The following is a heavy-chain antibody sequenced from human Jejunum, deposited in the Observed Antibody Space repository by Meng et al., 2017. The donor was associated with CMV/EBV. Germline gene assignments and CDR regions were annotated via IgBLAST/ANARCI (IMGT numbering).Heavy chain of an antibody. Sequence: VPGGPIGTYYWSWIRQPPGKGLKWIGHIYYSGSTNFNPSLKSRVTISLDTSKKQFSLRLSSVTAEDTAVYYCARASPNWNYVIDYWGQGTLVTVSS. D-gene: IGHD1-7*01. CDR2: IYYSGST. J-gene: IGHJ4*02. CDR1: GGPIGTYY. CDR3: ARASPNWNYVIDY. V-gene: IGHV4-59*01.